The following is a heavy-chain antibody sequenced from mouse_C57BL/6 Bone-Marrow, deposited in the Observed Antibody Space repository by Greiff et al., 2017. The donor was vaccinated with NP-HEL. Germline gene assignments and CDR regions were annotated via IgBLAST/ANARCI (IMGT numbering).Heavy chain of an antibody. CDR1: GYTFTSYG. V-gene: IGHV1-81*01. CDR3: ARVRGITTVPCYWYFDV. D-gene: IGHD1-1*01. J-gene: IGHJ1*03. CDR2: IYPRSGNT. Sequence: QVQLQQSGAELARPGASVKLSCKASGYTFTSYGISWVKQRTGQGLEWIGEIYPRSGNTYYNEKFKGKATLTADKSSSTAYMELRSLTSEDSAVYFCARVRGITTVPCYWYFDVWGTGTTVTVSS.